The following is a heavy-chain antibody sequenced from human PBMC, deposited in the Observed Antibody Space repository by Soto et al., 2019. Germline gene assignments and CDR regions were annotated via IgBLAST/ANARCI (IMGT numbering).Heavy chain of an antibody. V-gene: IGHV1-3*01. CDR2: INAGNGNT. Sequence: ASVKVSCKASGYTFTSYAMHWVRQAPGQRLEWMGWINAGNGNTKYSQKFQGRVTITRDTSASTAYMELSSLRSEDTAVYYCARDPDSVVVPAAIRICMDVWGQGTTVTVSS. D-gene: IGHD2-2*02. CDR1: GYTFTSYA. J-gene: IGHJ6*02. CDR3: ARDPDSVVVPAAIRICMDV.